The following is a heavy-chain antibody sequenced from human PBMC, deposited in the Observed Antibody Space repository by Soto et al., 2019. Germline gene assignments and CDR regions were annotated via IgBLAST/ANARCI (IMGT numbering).Heavy chain of an antibody. Sequence: SVKVSCKASGGTFRSYAISWVRQAPGQGLEWMGGIIPTFGTANYAQKFQGRVTITADESKNQFSLQLSSVTAADTAVYFCARYPRLDCWGQGTLVTVSS. CDR1: GGTFRSYA. J-gene: IGHJ4*02. V-gene: IGHV1-69*13. CDR3: ARYPRLDC. CDR2: IIPTFGTA.